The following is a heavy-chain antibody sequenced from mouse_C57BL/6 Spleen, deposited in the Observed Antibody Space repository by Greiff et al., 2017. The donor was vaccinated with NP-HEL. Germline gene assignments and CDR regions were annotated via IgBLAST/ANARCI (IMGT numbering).Heavy chain of an antibody. D-gene: IGHD1-1*01. CDR3: TRTPCITTGGRAMDY. CDR2: IYPGNSDT. Sequence: VQLQQSGTVLARPGASVKMSCKTSGYTFTSYWMHWVNQRPGQGLEWIGAIYPGNSDTSYNQKFKGKAKLTAVTSASTAYMELSSLTNEDAAVYYWTRTPCITTGGRAMDYWGQGTSVTVSS. J-gene: IGHJ4*01. CDR1: GYTFTSYW. V-gene: IGHV1-5*01.